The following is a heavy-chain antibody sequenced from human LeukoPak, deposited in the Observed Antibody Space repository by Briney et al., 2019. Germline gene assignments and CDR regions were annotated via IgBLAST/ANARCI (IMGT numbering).Heavy chain of an antibody. Sequence: PSETLSLTCSVSGGSISGWYWSWIRQPPGKGLEWIGDIYGSGSTKSNDSLKSRVTISLDTSRNRISLNLTSVTATDTAVYYCARQTTFTGFAGGLGFNYWGPGTLVTVSS. J-gene: IGHJ4*02. CDR3: ARQTTFTGFAGGLGFNY. CDR1: GGSISGWY. CDR2: IYGSGST. D-gene: IGHD1-1*01. V-gene: IGHV4-59*08.